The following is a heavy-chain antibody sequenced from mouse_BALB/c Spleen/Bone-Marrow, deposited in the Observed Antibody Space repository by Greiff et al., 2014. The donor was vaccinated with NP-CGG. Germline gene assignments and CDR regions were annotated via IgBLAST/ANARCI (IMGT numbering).Heavy chain of an antibody. D-gene: IGHD1-1*01. CDR2: INPINGGT. CDR1: GYTFTSYY. J-gene: IGHJ1*01. CDR3: TRSNYGYWYFDV. V-gene: IGHV1S81*02. Sequence: VQLVESGAELVKPGASVKLSCKASGYTFTSYYMYWVRQRPGQGLEWIGEINPINGGTNFSEKFKSRATLTVDKSSSTAFMQLSTLTSEDSAVYYCTRSNYGYWYFDVWGAGTTVTVSS.